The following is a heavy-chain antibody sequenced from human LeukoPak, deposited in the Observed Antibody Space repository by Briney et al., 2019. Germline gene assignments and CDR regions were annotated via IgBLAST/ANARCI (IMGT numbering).Heavy chain of an antibody. Sequence: ASVTVSCKASGYTFTGYYMHWVRQAPGQGLEWMGWINPNSGGTNYAQKFQGRVTMTRDTSISTAYMELSRLRSDDTAVYYCAREGDGYNYYFDYWGQGTLVTVSS. CDR3: AREGDGYNYYFDY. CDR1: GYTFTGYY. CDR2: INPNSGGT. D-gene: IGHD5-12*01. V-gene: IGHV1-2*02. J-gene: IGHJ4*02.